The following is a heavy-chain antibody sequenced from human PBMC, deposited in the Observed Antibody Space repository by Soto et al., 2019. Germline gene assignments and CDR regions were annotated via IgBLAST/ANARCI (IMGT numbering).Heavy chain of an antibody. Sequence: PSETLSLTCAVSGGSISSGGYSWSWIRQPPGKGLEWIGYIYHSGSTYYNPSLKSRVTISVDRSKNQFSLKLSSVTAADTAVYYCARALATVTTYYYYYGMDVWGQGTTVTVSS. CDR3: ARALATVTTYYYYYGMDV. CDR2: IYHSGST. D-gene: IGHD4-17*01. CDR1: GGSISSGGYS. V-gene: IGHV4-30-2*01. J-gene: IGHJ6*02.